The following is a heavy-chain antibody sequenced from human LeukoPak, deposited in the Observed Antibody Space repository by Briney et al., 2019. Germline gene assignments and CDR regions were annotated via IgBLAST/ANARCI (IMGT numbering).Heavy chain of an antibody. D-gene: IGHD1-20*01. Sequence: ASVKVSCKASGYTFTGYYMHWVRQAPGQGLEWMGWINPNSGGTNYAQKFQGRVTMTRDTSISTAYMELSRLRSDDMAVYYCARDQYNWTENWFDPWGQGTLVTVSS. J-gene: IGHJ5*02. CDR1: GYTFTGYY. CDR2: INPNSGGT. V-gene: IGHV1-2*02. CDR3: ARDQYNWTENWFDP.